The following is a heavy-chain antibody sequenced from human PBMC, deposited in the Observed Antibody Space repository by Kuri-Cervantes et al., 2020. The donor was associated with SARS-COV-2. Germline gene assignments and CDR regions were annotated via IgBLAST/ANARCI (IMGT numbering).Heavy chain of an antibody. CDR3: ARHSVATISDAFDI. V-gene: IGHV4-4*07. CDR2: IYTSGST. J-gene: IGHJ3*02. Sequence: GSLRLSCTVSGGSISSYYWSWIRQPAGKGLEWIGRIYTSGSTNYNPSLKSRVTISVDTSKNQFSLKLSSVTAADTAVYYCARHSVATISDAFDIWGQGTMVTVSS. CDR1: GGSISSYY. D-gene: IGHD5-12*01.